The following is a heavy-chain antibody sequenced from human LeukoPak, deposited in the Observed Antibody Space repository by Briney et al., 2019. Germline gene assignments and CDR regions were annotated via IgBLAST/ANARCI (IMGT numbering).Heavy chain of an antibody. V-gene: IGHV3-21*01. CDR1: GFTFSSYA. J-gene: IGHJ4*02. CDR3: ARDRVVAGGDY. Sequence: GGSLRLSCAASGFTFSSYAMSWVRQAPGKGLEWVSSISSSSSYIYYADSVKGRFTISRDNAKNSLYLQMNSLRAEDTAVYYCARDRVVAGGDYWGQGTLVTVSS. D-gene: IGHD2-15*01. CDR2: ISSSSSYI.